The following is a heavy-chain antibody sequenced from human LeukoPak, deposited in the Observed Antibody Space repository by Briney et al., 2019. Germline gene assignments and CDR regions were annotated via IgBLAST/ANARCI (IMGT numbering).Heavy chain of an antibody. V-gene: IGHV1-8*01. Sequence: GASVTVSCKASGYTFTSYDIHWVRQATGQGLEWMGWMNPNSGNTGYAQKFQGRVTMTRNTSISTAYMELSSLRSEDTAVYYCARADGSGSYLYYYYYGMDAWGQGTTVTVSS. J-gene: IGHJ6*02. D-gene: IGHD3-10*01. CDR3: ARADGSGSYLYYYYYGMDA. CDR1: GYTFTSYD. CDR2: MNPNSGNT.